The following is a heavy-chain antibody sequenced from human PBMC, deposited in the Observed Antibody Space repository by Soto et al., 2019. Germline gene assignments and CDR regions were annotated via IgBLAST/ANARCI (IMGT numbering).Heavy chain of an antibody. Sequence: QVQLQQWGAGLLKPSETLSLTCAVYGGSFSGYYWSWIRQPPGKGLEWIGEINHSGSTNYNPSLKSRVTISVDTSKNQFSLKLSSVTAADTAVYYCATGGTGYSGYDWVDYWGQGTLVTVSS. D-gene: IGHD5-12*01. CDR3: ATGGTGYSGYDWVDY. CDR2: INHSGST. V-gene: IGHV4-34*01. J-gene: IGHJ4*02. CDR1: GGSFSGYY.